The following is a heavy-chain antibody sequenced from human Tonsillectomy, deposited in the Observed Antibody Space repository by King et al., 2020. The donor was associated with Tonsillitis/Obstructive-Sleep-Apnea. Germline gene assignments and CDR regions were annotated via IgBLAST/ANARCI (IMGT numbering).Heavy chain of an antibody. CDR3: TTGYWTDASDAFDI. D-gene: IGHD1-1*01. CDR2: IKSKTDGGTI. J-gene: IGHJ3*02. Sequence: VQLVESGGGLVKPGGSLRLSCAASGFIFRNAWMSWVRQAPGKGLEWVGRIKSKTDGGTIDYAAPVKGRFTISRDDSKNTLYLQINSLKIENTAVYYCTTGYWTDASDAFDIWGQGTMVTVSS. V-gene: IGHV3-15*01. CDR1: GFIFRNAW.